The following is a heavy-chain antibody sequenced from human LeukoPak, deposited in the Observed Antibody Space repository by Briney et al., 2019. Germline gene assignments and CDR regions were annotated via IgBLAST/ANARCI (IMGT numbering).Heavy chain of an antibody. V-gene: IGHV4-59*08. J-gene: IGHJ3*02. D-gene: IGHD6-19*01. CDR2: TSYSRTT. CDR1: GGSITGHY. CDR3: AKLGHSDGWYLGALDI. Sequence: PSETLSLTYAVSGGSITGHYWNWIRQTPGMRLEWIGYTSYSRTTIYNSYFKGRATMSIDTSKNQLYLNLTSVTATDTAVYYCAKLGHSDGWYLGALDIWGQGTTVIVSS.